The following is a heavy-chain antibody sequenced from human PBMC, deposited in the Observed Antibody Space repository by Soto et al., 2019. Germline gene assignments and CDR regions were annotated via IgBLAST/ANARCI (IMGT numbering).Heavy chain of an antibody. Sequence: SETLSLTCTVSGGSISSYYWSWIRQPPGKGLEWIGYIYYSGSTNYNPSLKSRVTISVDTSKNQFSLKLSSVTAADTAVYYCARQGGTAMVLNAKYVTAPYYYYYMDVWGKGTTVTVSS. J-gene: IGHJ6*03. D-gene: IGHD5-18*01. CDR2: IYYSGST. CDR1: GGSISSYY. V-gene: IGHV4-59*01. CDR3: ARQGGTAMVLNAKYVTAPYYYYYMDV.